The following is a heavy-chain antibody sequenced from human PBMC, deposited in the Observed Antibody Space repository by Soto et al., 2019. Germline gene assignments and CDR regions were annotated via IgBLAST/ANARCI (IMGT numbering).Heavy chain of an antibody. CDR2: IYYSGST. CDR3: ARVPSITDFWSGYYDKWDYYYMDV. CDR1: GGSISSGGYY. V-gene: IGHV4-31*03. D-gene: IGHD3-3*01. Sequence: SETLSLTCTVSGGSISSGGYYWSWIRQHPGKGLEWIGYIYYSGSTYYNPSLKSRVTISVDTSKNQFSLKLSSVTAADTAVYYCARVPSITDFWSGYYDKWDYYYMDVWGKGTTVTVSS. J-gene: IGHJ6*03.